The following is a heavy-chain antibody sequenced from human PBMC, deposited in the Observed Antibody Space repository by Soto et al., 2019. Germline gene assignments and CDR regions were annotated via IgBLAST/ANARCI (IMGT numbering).Heavy chain of an antibody. CDR1: GDSVSSNSAA. Sequence: PSQTLSLTCAISGDSVSSNSAAWNWIRQSPSRGLEWLGRTYYRSKWYNDYAVSVKSRITINPDTSKNQFSLQLNSVTPEDTAVYYCAREYYDFWSGYYYFDYWGQGTLVTVSS. J-gene: IGHJ4*02. CDR2: TYYRSKWYN. V-gene: IGHV6-1*01. CDR3: AREYYDFWSGYYYFDY. D-gene: IGHD3-3*01.